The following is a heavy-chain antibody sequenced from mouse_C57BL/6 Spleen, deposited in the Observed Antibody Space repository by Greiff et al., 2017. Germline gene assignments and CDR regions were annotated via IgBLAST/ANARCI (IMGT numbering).Heavy chain of an antibody. CDR2: IYWDDDK. J-gene: IGHJ1*03. CDR3: ARRRDYGDFDV. V-gene: IGHV8-12*01. Sequence: QVQLKESGPGILQSSQTLSLSCSFSGFSLSTSGMGVSWLRPPSGKGLEWLAHIYWDDDKRSNPSLKSRVTVTKDTSRNKVCLKITGVDTADSATYYCARRRDYGDFDVWGKGTTVTVSS. CDR1: GFSLSTSGMG.